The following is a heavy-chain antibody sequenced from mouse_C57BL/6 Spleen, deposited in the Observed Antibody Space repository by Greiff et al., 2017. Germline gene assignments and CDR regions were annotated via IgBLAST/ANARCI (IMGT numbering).Heavy chain of an antibody. CDR1: GYTFTSYN. V-gene: IGHV1-12*01. CDR2: IYPGNGDT. J-gene: IGHJ2*01. D-gene: IGHD2-4*01. CDR3: ARRGDDYDEEGFDY. Sequence: SGAELVRPGASVKMSCKASGYTFTSYNMHWVKQTPRQGLEWIGAIYPGNGDTSYNQQFKGKATLTVDKSSSTAYMQLSSLTSEDSAVYFCARRGDDYDEEGFDYWGQGTTLTVSS.